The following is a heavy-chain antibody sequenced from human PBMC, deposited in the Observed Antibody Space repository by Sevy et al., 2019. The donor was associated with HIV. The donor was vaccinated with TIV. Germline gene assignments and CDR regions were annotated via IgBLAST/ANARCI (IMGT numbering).Heavy chain of an antibody. D-gene: IGHD3-10*01. Sequence: GESLKISCAASGFTFNYHFMNWVRQVPGKGLEWVSYISSASSYINYSDSVKGQFTISRDNAKNLVFLEMNNLRPEDTAVYFCARGDYYGSLYYFDYWGQGTLVTVSS. V-gene: IGHV3-21*01. J-gene: IGHJ4*02. CDR2: ISSASSYI. CDR1: GFTFNYHF. CDR3: ARGDYYGSLYYFDY.